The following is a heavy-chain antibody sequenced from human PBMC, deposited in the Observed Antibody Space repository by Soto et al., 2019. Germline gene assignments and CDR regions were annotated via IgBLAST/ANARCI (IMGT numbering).Heavy chain of an antibody. D-gene: IGHD4-17*01. CDR1: GGTFSSYA. Sequence: ASVKVSCKASGGTFSSYAISWVGQAPGQGLEWMGWINPNGGTNYAQKFQGRVTMTRDTSISTAYMELSRLRSDDTAVYYCARSLTTLTTLLDYWGQGTLVTVSS. CDR3: ARSLTTLTTLLDY. J-gene: IGHJ4*02. V-gene: IGHV1-2*02. CDR2: INPNGGT.